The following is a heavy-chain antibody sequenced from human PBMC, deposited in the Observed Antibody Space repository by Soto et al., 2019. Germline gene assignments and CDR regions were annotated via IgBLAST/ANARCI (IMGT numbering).Heavy chain of an antibody. CDR3: PARYGDDELDY. J-gene: IGHJ4*02. CDR1: GFTFSNAW. CDR2: IKSKTDGGTT. V-gene: IGHV3-15*01. Sequence: PGGSLRLSCAASGFTFSNAWMSWVRQAPGKGLEWVGRIKSKTDGGTTDYAAPVKGRFTISRDDSKNTLYLQMNSLKTEDTAVYYCPARYGDDELDYWGKGTLVTVSS. D-gene: IGHD4-17*01.